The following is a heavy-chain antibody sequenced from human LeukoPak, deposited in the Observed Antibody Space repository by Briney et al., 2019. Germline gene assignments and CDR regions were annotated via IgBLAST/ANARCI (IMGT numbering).Heavy chain of an antibody. CDR1: GLTFSSYG. J-gene: IGHJ4*02. D-gene: IGHD3-16*01. CDR2: IWYDGSNK. Sequence: PGGFLRLSCAASGLTFSSYGMHWVRQAPGKGLEWVAVIWYDGSNKYYADSVKGRFTISRDNSKNTLYLQMNSLRAEDTAVYYCARALHFEGFGPFDYWGQGTLVTVCS. V-gene: IGHV3-33*01. CDR3: ARALHFEGFGPFDY.